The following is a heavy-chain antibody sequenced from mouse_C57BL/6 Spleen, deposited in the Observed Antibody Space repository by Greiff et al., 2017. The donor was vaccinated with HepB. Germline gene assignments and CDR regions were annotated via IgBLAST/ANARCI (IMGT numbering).Heavy chain of an antibody. D-gene: IGHD2-4*01. V-gene: IGHV5-4*01. CDR3: AREGDDYVRFAY. J-gene: IGHJ3*01. CDR2: ISDGGSYT. Sequence: EVHLVESGGGLVKPGGSLKLSCAASGFTFSSYAMSWVRQTPEKRLEWVATISDGGSYTYYPDNVKGRFTISRDNAKNNLYLQMSHLKSEDTAMYYCAREGDDYVRFAYWGQGTLVTVSA. CDR1: GFTFSSYA.